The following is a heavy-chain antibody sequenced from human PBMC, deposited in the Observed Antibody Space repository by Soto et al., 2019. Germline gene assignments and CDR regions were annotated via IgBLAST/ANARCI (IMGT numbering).Heavy chain of an antibody. CDR3: ARFLVEIAAAGWGRPMDV. Sequence: GGSLRLSCAASGFTFSSHVMTWVRQGTGKGLEWVSTISSGGSTYYADSVKGRFTISRDNSRNTLYLQMNSLRAEDTAVYYCARFLVEIAAAGWGRPMDVWGQGTTVTVSS. J-gene: IGHJ6*02. D-gene: IGHD6-13*01. CDR1: GFTFSSHV. CDR2: ISSGGST. V-gene: IGHV3-23*01.